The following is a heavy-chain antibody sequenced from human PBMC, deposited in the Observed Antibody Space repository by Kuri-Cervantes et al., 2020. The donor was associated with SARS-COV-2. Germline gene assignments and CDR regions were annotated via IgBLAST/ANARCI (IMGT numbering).Heavy chain of an antibody. J-gene: IGHJ4*02. V-gene: IGHV3-30*03. CDR3: ARDLSQYGDPGFDF. CDR2: ISYDGSNK. CDR1: GFTFSSYG. D-gene: IGHD4-17*01. Sequence: GESLKISCAASGFTFSSYGMHWVRQAPGKGLEWVAVISYDGSNKYYADSVKGRFTISRDNSKNTLYLQMNSLRAEDTALYYCARDLSQYGDPGFDFWGQGTLVTVSS.